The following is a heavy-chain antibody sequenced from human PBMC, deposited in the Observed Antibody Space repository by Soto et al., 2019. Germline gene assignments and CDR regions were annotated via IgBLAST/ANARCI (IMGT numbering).Heavy chain of an antibody. D-gene: IGHD3-16*01. CDR1: GGTFSSYT. J-gene: IGHJ6*03. CDR3: AREVGGGDYYYSTDV. CDR2: IIPILGIA. Sequence: SVKVSCKASGGTFSSYTISWVRQAPGQGLEWMGRIIPILGIANYAQKFQGRVTITADKSTSTAYMDLSSLRSEDTAVYYCAREVGGGDYYYSTDVWGKGTTVTVSS. V-gene: IGHV1-69*04.